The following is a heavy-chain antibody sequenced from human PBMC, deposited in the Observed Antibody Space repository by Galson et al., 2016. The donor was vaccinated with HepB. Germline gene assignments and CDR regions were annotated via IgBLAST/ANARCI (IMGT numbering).Heavy chain of an antibody. D-gene: IGHD3-3*01. CDR2: LSHGGVT. CDR1: GASITSGGSS. J-gene: IGHJ4*02. CDR3: AGLPTYYDLSKGFTDY. V-gene: IGHV4-30-2*01. Sequence: TLSLTCAVSGASITSGGSSWTWIRQPPGAGLEWIGYLSHGGVTHYNSSLKSRVPISGDRSKNQFSVSLNSVTAADTAVYFCAGLPTYYDLSKGFTDYWGPGTLVTVSS.